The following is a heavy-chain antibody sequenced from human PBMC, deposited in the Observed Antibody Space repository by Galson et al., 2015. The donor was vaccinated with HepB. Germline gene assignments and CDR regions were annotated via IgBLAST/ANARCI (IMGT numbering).Heavy chain of an antibody. CDR1: GYSFTSYW. Sequence: QSGAEVKKPGESLRISCKGSGYSFTSYWISWVRQMPGKGLEWMGRIDPSDSYTNYSPSFQGHVTISADKSISTAYLQWSSLKASDTAMYYCARQGRVAGRVLGVSVDYWGQGTLVTVSA. J-gene: IGHJ4*02. CDR2: IDPSDSYT. CDR3: ARQGRVAGRVLGVSVDY. D-gene: IGHD6-19*01. V-gene: IGHV5-10-1*01.